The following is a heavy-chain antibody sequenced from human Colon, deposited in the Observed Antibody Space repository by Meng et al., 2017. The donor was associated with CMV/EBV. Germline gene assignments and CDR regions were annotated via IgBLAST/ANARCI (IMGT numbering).Heavy chain of an antibody. V-gene: IGHV6-1*01. D-gene: IGHD3-10*01. J-gene: IGHJ4*02. Sequence: SGDSGYSYDGDWISSRQPPSRGVDWLVRTYYRFRWYTEYTPSMRSRITITHDTSTNQSSLQLNSVTPEDTAMYYCASGAYGHTFIIWGQGTLVTVSS. CDR3: ASGAYGHTFII. CDR2: TYYRFRWYT. CDR1: GDSGYSYDGD.